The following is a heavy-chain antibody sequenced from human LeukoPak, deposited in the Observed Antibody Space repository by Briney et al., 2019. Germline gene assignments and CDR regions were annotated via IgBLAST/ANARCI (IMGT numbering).Heavy chain of an antibody. Sequence: PGGSLRLSCAASGFTFSSYWMSWVRQAPGKGLEWVSAISGSGGGTYYADSVKGRFTISRDNSKNTLYLQMNSLRAEDTAVYYCAKGGVVGDSNPYFDYWGQGTLVTVSS. CDR1: GFTFSSYW. CDR2: ISGSGGGT. CDR3: AKGGVVGDSNPYFDY. J-gene: IGHJ4*02. D-gene: IGHD4-17*01. V-gene: IGHV3-23*01.